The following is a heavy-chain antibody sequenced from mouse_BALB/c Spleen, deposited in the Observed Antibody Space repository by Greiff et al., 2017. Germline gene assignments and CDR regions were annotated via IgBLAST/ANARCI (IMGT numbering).Heavy chain of an antibody. J-gene: IGHJ4*01. Sequence: QVQLQQSGAELAKPGASVKMSCKASGYTFTSYWMHWVKQRPGQGLEWIGYINPSTGYTEYNQKFKDKATLTADKSSSTAYMQLSSLTSEDSAVYYCARGGGRDYYAMEDWGEGTAVTGSA. CDR3: ARGGGRDYYAMED. V-gene: IGHV1-7*01. CDR1: GYTFTSYW. CDR2: INPSTGYT.